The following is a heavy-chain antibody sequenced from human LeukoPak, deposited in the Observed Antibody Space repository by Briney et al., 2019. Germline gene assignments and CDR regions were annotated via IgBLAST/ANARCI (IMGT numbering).Heavy chain of an antibody. CDR1: GFSFSTYW. D-gene: IGHD3-3*01. V-gene: IGHV3-7*01. J-gene: IGHJ6*03. Sequence: GGSLRLSCAASGFSFSTYWMTWVRQAPGKGLERVANIKEDGSKRFYGDSVKGRFTISRDNAKNSLYLQMNSLRAEDTAVYYCARMQSGYYDFWSGEGFYYYYYMDVWGKGTTVTVSS. CDR2: IKEDGSKR. CDR3: ARMQSGYYDFWSGEGFYYYYYMDV.